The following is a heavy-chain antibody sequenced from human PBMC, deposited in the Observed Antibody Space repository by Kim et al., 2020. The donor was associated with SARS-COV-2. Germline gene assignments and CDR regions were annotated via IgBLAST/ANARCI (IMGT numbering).Heavy chain of an antibody. Sequence: VKGRFTISRDNSKNTLYLQMNSLRAEDTAVYYCAKGGPWFGELSGWCDYWGQGTLVTVSS. D-gene: IGHD3-10*01. V-gene: IGHV3-23*01. CDR3: AKGGPWFGELSGWCDY. J-gene: IGHJ4*02.